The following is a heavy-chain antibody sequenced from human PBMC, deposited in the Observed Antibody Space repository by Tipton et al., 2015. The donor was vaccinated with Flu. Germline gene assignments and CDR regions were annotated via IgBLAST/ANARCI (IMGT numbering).Heavy chain of an antibody. J-gene: IGHJ6*02. Sequence: SLRLSCAASGFTFSDYYMTWVRQAPGKGLEWVAHISGTGSHIYYADSVKGRFSISRDNAKKSLYLHMYSLRVEDTAVYYCAREEWLRFYGMDVWGRGTTVTVSS. CDR2: ISGTGSHI. V-gene: IGHV3-11*01. D-gene: IGHD5-12*01. CDR3: AREEWLRFYGMDV. CDR1: GFTFSDYY.